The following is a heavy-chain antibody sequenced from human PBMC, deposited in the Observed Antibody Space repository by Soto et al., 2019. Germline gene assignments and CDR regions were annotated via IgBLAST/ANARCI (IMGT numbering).Heavy chain of an antibody. D-gene: IGHD2-2*01. Sequence: QVQLVESGGGVVQPGRSLRLSCAASGFTFSSYAMHWVRQAPGKGLEWVAVISYDGSNKYYADSVKGRFTISRDNSKNTLYLQMNSLRAEDTAEYYCARDRLVSSYQLLYNYYGMDVWGQGTTVTVSS. CDR2: ISYDGSNK. CDR3: ARDRLVSSYQLLYNYYGMDV. J-gene: IGHJ6*02. CDR1: GFTFSSYA. V-gene: IGHV3-30-3*01.